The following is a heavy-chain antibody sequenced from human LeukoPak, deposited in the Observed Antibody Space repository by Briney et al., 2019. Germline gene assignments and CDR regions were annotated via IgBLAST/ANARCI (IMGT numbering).Heavy chain of an antibody. CDR1: GFTFSSYS. CDR3: ASRPSGASYHAVFDY. V-gene: IGHV3-21*01. J-gene: IGHJ4*02. Sequence: GGSLRLSCAASGFTFSSYSMNWVRQAPGKGLEWVSSISSSSSYIYYADSLKGRFTISRDNAKNSLYLQMNSLRAEDTAVYYCASRPSGASYHAVFDYWGQGTLVTVSS. CDR2: ISSSSSYI. D-gene: IGHD2-15*01.